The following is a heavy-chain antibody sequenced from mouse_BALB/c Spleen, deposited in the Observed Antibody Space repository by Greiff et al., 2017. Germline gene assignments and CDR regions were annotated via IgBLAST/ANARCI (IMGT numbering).Heavy chain of an antibody. J-gene: IGHJ3*01. CDR2: IDPENGNT. V-gene: IGHV14-1*02. CDR1: GFNIKDYY. CDR3: AFHYYGAY. D-gene: IGHD1-2*01. Sequence: VQLKESGAELVKPGASVKLSCTASGFNIKDYYMHWVKQRPEQGLEWIGWIDPENGNTIYDPKFQGKASITADTSSNTAYLQLSSLTSEDTAVYYCAFHYYGAYWGQGTLVTVSA.